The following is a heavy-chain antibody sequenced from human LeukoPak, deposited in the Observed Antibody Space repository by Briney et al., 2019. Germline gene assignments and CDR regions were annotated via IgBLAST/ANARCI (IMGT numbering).Heavy chain of an antibody. CDR1: GYTFTGYY. CDR3: ASSMNYGDYEGY. D-gene: IGHD4-17*01. CDR2: INPNSCGT. Sequence: ASVKVSCKASGYTFTGYYMHRVRQAPGQGLEWMGWINPNSCGTNYAQKFQGRVTMTRDTSISTAYMELSRLRSDDTAVYYCASSMNYGDYEGYWGQGTLVTVSS. V-gene: IGHV1-2*02. J-gene: IGHJ4*02.